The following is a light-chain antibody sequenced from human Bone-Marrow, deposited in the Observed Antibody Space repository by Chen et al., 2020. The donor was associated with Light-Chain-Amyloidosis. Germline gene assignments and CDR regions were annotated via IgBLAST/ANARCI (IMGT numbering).Light chain of an antibody. CDR2: GSS. CDR1: KTISSNY. V-gene: IGKV3-20*01. Sequence: EIVLTQSPGTLSLSPGEGANLSCRASKTISSNYLTWYQQKFGKAPRLLIYGSSSRVTVIPDRFTDSGCDTDFTLTINRLEPEDFAMYYCQQYGTSPLTFGGGTKVEIK. CDR3: QQYGTSPLT. J-gene: IGKJ4*01.